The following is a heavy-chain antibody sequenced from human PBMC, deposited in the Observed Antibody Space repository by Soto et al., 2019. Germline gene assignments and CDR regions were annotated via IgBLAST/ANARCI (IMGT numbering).Heavy chain of an antibody. V-gene: IGHV4-39*01. CDR3: ARQTWELLFMDAFDI. CDR2: IYYSGST. J-gene: IGHJ3*02. Sequence: SETLSLTCTVSGGSISSSSYYWGWIRQPPGKGLEWIGSIYYSGSTYYNPSLKSRVTISVDTSKIQFSLKLSSVTAADTAVYYCARQTWELLFMDAFDIWGQGTMVTVSS. D-gene: IGHD1-26*01. CDR1: GGSISSSSYY.